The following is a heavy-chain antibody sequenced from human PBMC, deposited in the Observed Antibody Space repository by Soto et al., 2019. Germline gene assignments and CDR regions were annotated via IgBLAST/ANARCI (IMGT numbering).Heavy chain of an antibody. CDR2: ITYSGDT. J-gene: IGHJ5*02. CDR3: ARDRCSSTRWEGCWFGP. V-gene: IGHV4-31*03. D-gene: IGHD2-2*01. Sequence: SETLSLTCTVSGASISSAGYSWSWVRQHPGKGLEWIGYITYSGDTDYNPSLRSRVSISIDTSRNQFSLKLSSVTAADTAVYYCARDRCSSTRWEGCWFGPWGQGTLVTVSS. CDR1: GASISSAGYS.